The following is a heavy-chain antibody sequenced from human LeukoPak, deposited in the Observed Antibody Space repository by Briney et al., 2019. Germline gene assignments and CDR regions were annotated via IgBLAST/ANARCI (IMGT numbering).Heavy chain of an antibody. Sequence: GSLRLSCAASGFTFRSYAMRWVRQAPGKGVEWVSAISGRGGSTYYADSVKGRFTISRDNSKNTLYLQMNSLRAEDTAVYYCAKGSGWYRIDVDYWGQGTLVTVSS. CDR3: AKGSGWYRIDVDY. V-gene: IGHV3-23*01. J-gene: IGHJ4*02. D-gene: IGHD6-19*01. CDR1: GFTFRSYA. CDR2: ISGRGGST.